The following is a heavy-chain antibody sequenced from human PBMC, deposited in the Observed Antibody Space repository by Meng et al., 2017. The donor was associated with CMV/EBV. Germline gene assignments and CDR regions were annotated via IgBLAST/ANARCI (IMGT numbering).Heavy chain of an antibody. CDR3: ARGWLLGFDY. Sequence: GESLKISCAASGFTFSSYWMSWVRQAPGKGLEWLANIKQDGSEKYYVDSVKGRFTISRDNAKNSLYLQMNSLRAEDTAVYYCARGWLLGFDYWGQGTLVTVSS. V-gene: IGHV3-7*04. CDR1: GFTFSSYW. D-gene: IGHD2-15*01. CDR2: IKQDGSEK. J-gene: IGHJ4*02.